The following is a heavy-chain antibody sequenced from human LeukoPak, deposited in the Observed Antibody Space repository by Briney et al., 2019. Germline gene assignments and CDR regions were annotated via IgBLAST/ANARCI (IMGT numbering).Heavy chain of an antibody. CDR1: GYTFSSYA. CDR2: INTNTGNP. J-gene: IGHJ4*02. D-gene: IGHD5-18*01. Sequence: ASVKVSCTASGYTFSSYAMNRVRQAPRQGLEWMGWINTNTGNPTYAQGFTGRFVFSLDTSVSTAYLQISSLKAEDTAVYYCARGSPTNVDTAMVDYWGQGTLVTVSS. CDR3: ARGSPTNVDTAMVDY. V-gene: IGHV7-4-1*02.